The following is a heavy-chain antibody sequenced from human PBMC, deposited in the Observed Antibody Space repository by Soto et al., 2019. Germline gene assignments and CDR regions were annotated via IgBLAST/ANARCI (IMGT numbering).Heavy chain of an antibody. D-gene: IGHD2-15*01. V-gene: IGHV3-11*06. CDR2: ISSSSSYT. J-gene: IGHJ4*02. CDR3: ARFACSGGSCYRTHFDY. CDR1: GFTFSDYY. Sequence: PGGSLRLSCAASGFTFSDYYMSWIRQAPGKGLEWVSYISSSSSYTNYADSVKGRFTISRDNAKNSLYLQMNSLRAEDTAVYYCARFACSGGSCYRTHFDYWGQGTLVTVSS.